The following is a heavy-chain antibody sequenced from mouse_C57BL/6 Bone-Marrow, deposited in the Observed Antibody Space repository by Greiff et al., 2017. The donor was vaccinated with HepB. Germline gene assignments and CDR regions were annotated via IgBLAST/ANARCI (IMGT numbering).Heavy chain of an antibody. CDR2: IDPSDSYT. V-gene: IGHV1-69*01. D-gene: IGHD1-1*01. J-gene: IGHJ2*01. Sequence: QVQLQQSGAELVMPGASVKLSCKASGYTFTSYWMHWVKQRPGQGLEWIGEIDPSDSYTNYNQKFKGKSTLTVDKSSSTAYMQLSSLTSEDSAVYYCARSEIYYYGSSHYFDYWGQGTTLTVSS. CDR3: ARSEIYYYGSSHYFDY. CDR1: GYTFTSYW.